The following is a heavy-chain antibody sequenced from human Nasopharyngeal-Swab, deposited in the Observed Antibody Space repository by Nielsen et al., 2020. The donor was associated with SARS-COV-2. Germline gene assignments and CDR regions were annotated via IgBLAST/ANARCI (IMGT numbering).Heavy chain of an antibody. V-gene: IGHV1-69*13. D-gene: IGHD4-17*01. J-gene: IGHJ6*02. CDR3: ARDGTTSQTSYYYYGMDV. CDR1: GGTFSSYA. Sequence: SVKVSCKASGGTFSSYAISWVRQAPGQGLEGMGGIIPIFGTANYAQKFQGRVTITADESTSTAYMELSSLRSEDTAVYYCARDGTTSQTSYYYYGMDVWGQGTTVTVSS. CDR2: IIPIFGTA.